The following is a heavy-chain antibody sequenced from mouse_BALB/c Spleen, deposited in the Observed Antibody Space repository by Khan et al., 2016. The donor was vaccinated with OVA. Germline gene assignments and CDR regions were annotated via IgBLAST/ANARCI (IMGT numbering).Heavy chain of an antibody. CDR1: GFNIKDTH. J-gene: IGHJ2*01. D-gene: IGHD4-1*01. Sequence: EVQLQQSGAELVKPGASVKLSCTASGFNIKDTHMHWVKQRPEQGLEWFGRIDPANDNSKYDPRFQGKATITADTSSNPASLHLSSLTSEDTAVDYWAPAGTGDYVDYWGQGTTLTVSS. CDR3: APAGTGDYVDY. CDR2: IDPANDNS. V-gene: IGHV14-3*02.